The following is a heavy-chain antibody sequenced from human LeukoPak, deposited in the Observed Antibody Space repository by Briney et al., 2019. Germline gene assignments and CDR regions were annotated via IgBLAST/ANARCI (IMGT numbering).Heavy chain of an antibody. Sequence: GGSLRLSCAASGFTFSSYGMHWVRQAPGKGLEWVSSISSSSSYIYYADSVKGRFTISRDNAKNSLYLQMNSLRAEDTAVYYCARYQGVTDYYYGMDVWGQGTTVTVSS. CDR1: GFTFSSYG. J-gene: IGHJ6*02. CDR2: ISSSSSYI. CDR3: ARYQGVTDYYYGMDV. V-gene: IGHV3-21*01. D-gene: IGHD3-10*01.